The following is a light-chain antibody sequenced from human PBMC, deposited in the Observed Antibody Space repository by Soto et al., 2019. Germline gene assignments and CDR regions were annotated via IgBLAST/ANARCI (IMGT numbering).Light chain of an antibody. V-gene: IGKV1-12*01. Sequence: DIQMTQSPSSVSASVGDRVTITCRASQGISNWLAWYQQQPGKAPKLLIYGASSLQRGVPSRLSGGGSGTHFTLIISSLQPEDFATYYCQQTNTFLPLTFGGGTKVEI. CDR1: QGISNW. J-gene: IGKJ4*01. CDR2: GAS. CDR3: QQTNTFLPLT.